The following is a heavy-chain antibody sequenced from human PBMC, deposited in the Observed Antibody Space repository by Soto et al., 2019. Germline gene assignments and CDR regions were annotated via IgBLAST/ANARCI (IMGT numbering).Heavy chain of an antibody. D-gene: IGHD1-26*01. CDR2: IYWDDDK. CDR3: ARILNGYSGSYYIDY. J-gene: IGHJ4*02. CDR1: GLSFSSSGVS. V-gene: IGHV2-5*02. Sequence: SGPTLVNPTQTLTLTCTFSGLSFSSSGVSVGWIRQPPGKALEWLALIYWDDDKRYSPSLKSRLTITKDTSKNQVVLTMTNMDPVDTATYYCARILNGYSGSYYIDYWGQGTLVTVSS.